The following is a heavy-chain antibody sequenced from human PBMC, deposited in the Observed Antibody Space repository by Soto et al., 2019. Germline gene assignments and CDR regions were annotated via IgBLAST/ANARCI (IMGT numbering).Heavy chain of an antibody. V-gene: IGHV3-74*01. CDR2: INSDGSST. CDR3: ARTFSSGWERVDY. CDR1: GFTFSSYW. Sequence: GGSLRLSCAASGFTFSSYWMHWVRQAPGKGLVWVSRINSDGSSTSYADSVKGRFTISRDNAKNTLYLQMNSLRAEDTAVYYCARTFSSGWERVDYWGQGTLVTVSS. D-gene: IGHD6-19*01. J-gene: IGHJ4*02.